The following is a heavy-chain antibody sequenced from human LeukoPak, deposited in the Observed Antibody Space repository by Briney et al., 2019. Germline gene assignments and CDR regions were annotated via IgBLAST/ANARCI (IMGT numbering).Heavy chain of an antibody. Sequence: GRSLRLSCAAAGLTVSSYAMGSVRQAAGKGMELVSAIRGSSGSTYYADSVKGRFTISRDNSKNTLYLQMNSMRAEDTAVYYCAKVFPCGSFDYWCQGTLVTVSS. V-gene: IGHV3-23*01. D-gene: IGHD2-15*01. J-gene: IGHJ4*02. CDR1: GLTVSSYA. CDR2: IRGSSGST. CDR3: AKVFPCGSFDY.